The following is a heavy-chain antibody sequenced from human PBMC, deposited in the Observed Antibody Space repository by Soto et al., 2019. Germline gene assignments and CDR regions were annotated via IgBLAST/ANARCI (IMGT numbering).Heavy chain of an antibody. J-gene: IGHJ5*02. CDR1: GFTFSSYA. Sequence: VQLLESGGGLVQPGGSLRLSCAASGFTFSSYAISWVRQAPGQGLEWMGGIIPIFGTANYAQKFQGRVTITADESTSTAYMELSSLRSEDTAVYYCARKATIGPNWFDPWGQGTLVTVSS. V-gene: IGHV1-69*01. D-gene: IGHD5-12*01. CDR2: IIPIFGTA. CDR3: ARKATIGPNWFDP.